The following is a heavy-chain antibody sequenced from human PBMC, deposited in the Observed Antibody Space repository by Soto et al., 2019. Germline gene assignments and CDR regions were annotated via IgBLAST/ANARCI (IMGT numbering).Heavy chain of an antibody. V-gene: IGHV3-30*18. CDR1: GFTFSRYG. J-gene: IGHJ4*02. CDR2: VSHDGLAQ. D-gene: IGHD6-19*01. Sequence: QVQLVESGGGVVQPGRSLRLLCEGSGFTFSRYGMQWVRQAPGMGLEWVAVVSHDGLAQYYGDSVMGRFTISRDNSQNTVYLQMNSLRTEDTAIYYCAKETIEVGGPNYIDYCGEGALVTGSS. CDR3: AKETIEVGGPNYIDY.